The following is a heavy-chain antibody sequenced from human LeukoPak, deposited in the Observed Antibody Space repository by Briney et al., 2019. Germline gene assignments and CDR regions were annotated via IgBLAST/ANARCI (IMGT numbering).Heavy chain of an antibody. D-gene: IGHD3-22*01. CDR2: TSYHGRDK. V-gene: IGHV3-30*04. CDR3: TKERGGGGRRINLMVGGYGP. J-gene: IGHJ5*02. Sequence: GTSLRLSCAGSGFTFSGFAMRWVRQAPGKGLEWVAATSYHGRDKYYADAVSGRFTISRDNSKNTLHLEMNSLRTDDTAVYYCTKERGGGGRRINLMVGGYGPWGQGTQVTVSS. CDR1: GFTFSGFA.